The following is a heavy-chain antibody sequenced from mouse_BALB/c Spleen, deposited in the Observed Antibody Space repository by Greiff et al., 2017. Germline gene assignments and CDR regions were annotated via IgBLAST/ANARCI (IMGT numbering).Heavy chain of an antibody. CDR2: ISSGGGST. CDR3: DRHGGLLRRPFAY. Sequence: EVKLVESGGGLVKPGGSLKLSCAASGFAFSSYVMSWVRQTPEKRLEWVAYISSGGGSTYYPDTVKGRFTISRDNAKNTLYLQMSSLKSEDTAMSYCDRHGGLLRRPFAYWGQGTLVTVSA. V-gene: IGHV5-12-1*01. CDR1: GFAFSSYV. D-gene: IGHD1-1*01. J-gene: IGHJ3*01.